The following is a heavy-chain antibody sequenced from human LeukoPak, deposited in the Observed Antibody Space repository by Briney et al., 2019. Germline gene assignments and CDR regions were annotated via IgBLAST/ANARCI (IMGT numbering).Heavy chain of an antibody. D-gene: IGHD3-9*01. CDR3: ARKGSLTSDAVDI. Sequence: GASLKISNKASGYTFSDYWVGWVRQIAREGLERMGIIYPRDSNTRYSPSFEGQVLISADKSISTVYLHWGSLKASDTAMYFCARKGSLTSDAVDIWGQGKLVSV. CDR1: GYTFSDYW. CDR2: IYPRDSNT. J-gene: IGHJ3*02. V-gene: IGHV5-51*01.